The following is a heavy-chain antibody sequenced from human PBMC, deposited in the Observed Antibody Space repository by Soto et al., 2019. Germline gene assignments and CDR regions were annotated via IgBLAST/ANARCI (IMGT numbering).Heavy chain of an antibody. CDR1: GYTFTSYG. CDR2: ISAYNGNT. J-gene: IGHJ6*02. Sequence: WASVKVSCKASGYTFTSYGISWVRQAPGQGLEWMGWISAYNGNTNYAQKLQGRVTMTTDTSTSTAYMELRSLRSDDTAVYYCARERGITIFGVVMRYGMDVWGQGTTVTVSS. V-gene: IGHV1-18*01. D-gene: IGHD3-3*01. CDR3: ARERGITIFGVVMRYGMDV.